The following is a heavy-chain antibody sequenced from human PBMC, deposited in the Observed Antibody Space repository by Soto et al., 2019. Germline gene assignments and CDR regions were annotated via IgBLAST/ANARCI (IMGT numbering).Heavy chain of an antibody. CDR3: ATEMATIKGFFDK. J-gene: IGHJ4*02. Sequence: QAHLVQSGAEVKKPGPSVKVSCKASGYTFTGSTFHWVRRAPGPGLEWMGWFNSGSRDSSFAPKIQGRVTVTMDAPSSTAYRELTRLRSDDTAVYYCATEMATIKGFFDKWGQGTPVAVSS. CDR1: GYTFTGST. CDR2: FNSGSRDS. V-gene: IGHV1-2*02. D-gene: IGHD2-8*01.